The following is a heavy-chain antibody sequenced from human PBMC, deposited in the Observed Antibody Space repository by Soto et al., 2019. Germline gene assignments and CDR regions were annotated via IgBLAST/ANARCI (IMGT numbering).Heavy chain of an antibody. CDR1: GYSFTIYW. J-gene: IGHJ6*02. CDR3: ARQKGDYDFWSGYYKTHYYYYGMDV. V-gene: IGHV5-51*01. CDR2: IYPGDSDT. Sequence: GESLKISCKGSGYSFTIYWIGWVRQMPGKGLEWMGIIYPGDSDTGYSPSFQGQVTISADRSISTAYLQWSSLKASDTAMYYCARQKGDYDFWSGYYKTHYYYYGMDVWGQGTTVTVSS. D-gene: IGHD3-3*01.